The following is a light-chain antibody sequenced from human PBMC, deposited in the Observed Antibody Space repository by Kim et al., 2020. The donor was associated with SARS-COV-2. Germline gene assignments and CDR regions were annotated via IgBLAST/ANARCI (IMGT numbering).Light chain of an antibody. Sequence: GQSVTICCSGSSSNIGSRIVNWYQPLPGTAPKLLIYSNNQRPSGVPDRFSGSKSGTSGSLAISGLQSEDEADYYCAAWDGSLNGYVFGTGTKVTVL. CDR3: AAWDGSLNGYV. J-gene: IGLJ1*01. CDR2: SNN. V-gene: IGLV1-44*01. CDR1: SSNIGSRI.